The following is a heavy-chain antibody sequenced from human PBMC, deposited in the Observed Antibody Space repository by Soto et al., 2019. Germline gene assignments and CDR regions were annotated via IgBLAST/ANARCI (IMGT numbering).Heavy chain of an antibody. J-gene: IGHJ6*02. CDR1: GFTFSSYA. CDR3: ARYIPGVRYYGMDV. CDR2: IGASGTPT. Sequence: EVQVLESGGGLVQPGGSLRLSCAASGFTFSSYAMKWVRQAPGKGLEWVSLIGASGTPTYYADSVKGRFTISRDNSGNTLFLEMYSLRAEDTAVYYCARYIPGVRYYGMDVLGQGTTVTVSS. D-gene: IGHD2-2*01. V-gene: IGHV3-23*01.